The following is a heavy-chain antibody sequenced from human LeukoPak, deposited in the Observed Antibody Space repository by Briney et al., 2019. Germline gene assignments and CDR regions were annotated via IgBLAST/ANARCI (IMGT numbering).Heavy chain of an antibody. D-gene: IGHD2-2*01. J-gene: IGHJ3*02. V-gene: IGHV4-59*12. CDR3: ARVQLLSPATRSDAFDI. Sequence: PSETLSLTCTVSGGSISSYYWSWIRQPPGKGLELIGYIHYTGNTNYNPSLKSRITISVDTSKNQFSLKLSSVTAADTAVYYCARVQLLSPATRSDAFDIWGQGTMVTVSS. CDR1: GGSISSYY. CDR2: IHYTGNT.